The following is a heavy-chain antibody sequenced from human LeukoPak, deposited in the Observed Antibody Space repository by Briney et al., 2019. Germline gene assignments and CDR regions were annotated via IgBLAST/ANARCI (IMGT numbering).Heavy chain of an antibody. D-gene: IGHD2-2*02. V-gene: IGHV1-69*05. CDR3: ARVIMGCSSTSCYTDYYYYYMDV. Sequence: SVKVSCKVSGGTFSSYAISWVRQAPGQGLEWMGGIIPIFGTANYAQKFQGRVTITTDESTSTAYMELSSLRSEDTAVYYCARVIMGCSSTSCYTDYYYYYMDVWGKGTTVTVSS. CDR1: GGTFSSYA. J-gene: IGHJ6*03. CDR2: IIPIFGTA.